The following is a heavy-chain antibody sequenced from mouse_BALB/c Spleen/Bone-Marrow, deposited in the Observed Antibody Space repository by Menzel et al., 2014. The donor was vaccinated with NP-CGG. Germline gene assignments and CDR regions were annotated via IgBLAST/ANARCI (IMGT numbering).Heavy chain of an antibody. V-gene: IGHV1-5*01. J-gene: IGHJ3*01. Sequence: VQLQQSGTVLARPGASVKMSCKASGYTFTSYWMHWVKQRPGQGLEWIGAIYPGNSDTSYNQKFEGKAKLTAVTSTSTAYMELSSLTNEDSAVYYCTRGGGSSYVEFAYWGQGTLVTVSA. CDR1: GYTFTSYW. CDR2: IYPGNSDT. D-gene: IGHD1-1*01. CDR3: TRGGGSSYVEFAY.